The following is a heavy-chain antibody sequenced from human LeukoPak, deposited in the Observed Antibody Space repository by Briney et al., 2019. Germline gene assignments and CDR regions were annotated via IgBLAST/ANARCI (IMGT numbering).Heavy chain of an antibody. CDR1: GGSISPYS. V-gene: IGHV4-30-2*01. CDR3: ARASDYDSSSYYYFDY. J-gene: IGHJ4*02. Sequence: PSETLSLTCTVSGGSISPYSWSWIRQPPGKGLEWLGYIYHSGSTYYNPSLKSRVTISVDRSKNQFSLKLSSVTAADTAVYYCARASDYDSSSYYYFDYWGQGTLVTVSS. D-gene: IGHD3-22*01. CDR2: IYHSGST.